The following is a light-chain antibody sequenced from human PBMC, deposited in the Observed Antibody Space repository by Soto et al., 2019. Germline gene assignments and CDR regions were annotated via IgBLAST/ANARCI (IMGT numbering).Light chain of an antibody. CDR2: EVS. Sequence: QSVLTQPASVSGSPGQSITISCTGASSDVGAYNYVSWYQQHPGKAPKLMIFEVSHRPSGVSTRFSGSKSGNTASLTISGLQAEDEADYYCISYTSNSLYVFGTGTKV. CDR3: ISYTSNSLYV. CDR1: SSDVGAYNY. J-gene: IGLJ1*01. V-gene: IGLV2-14*01.